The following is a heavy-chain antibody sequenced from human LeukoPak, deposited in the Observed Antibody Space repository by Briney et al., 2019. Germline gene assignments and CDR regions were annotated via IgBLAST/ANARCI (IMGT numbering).Heavy chain of an antibody. CDR2: INPNSGGT. Sequence: GASVKVSCKASGYTFTGYYMHRVRQAPGQGLEWMGWINPNSGGTNYAQKFQGRVTMTRDTSISTAYMELSRLRSDDTAVYYCARDGRFCSSTSCWVDPWGQGTLVTVSS. V-gene: IGHV1-2*02. J-gene: IGHJ5*02. CDR1: GYTFTGYY. CDR3: ARDGRFCSSTSCWVDP. D-gene: IGHD2-2*01.